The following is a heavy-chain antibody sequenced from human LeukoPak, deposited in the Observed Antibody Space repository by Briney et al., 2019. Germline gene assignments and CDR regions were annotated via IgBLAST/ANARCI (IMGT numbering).Heavy chain of an antibody. J-gene: IGHJ5*02. CDR3: ARESGITMLRGAHTP. CDR2: ISTHGNYL. V-gene: IGHV3-21*01. CDR1: GFTFNSYS. D-gene: IGHD3-10*01. Sequence: GGSLRLSCAASGFTFNSYSLNWVRQAPGKGLEWVSSISTHGNYLYYADSVKGRFTVSRDNAKNSLYLQMNSLRAEDTAVYYCARESGITMLRGAHTPWGQGILVTVSS.